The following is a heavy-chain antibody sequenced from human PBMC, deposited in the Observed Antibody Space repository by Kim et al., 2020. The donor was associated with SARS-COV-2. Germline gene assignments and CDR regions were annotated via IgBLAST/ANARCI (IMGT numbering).Heavy chain of an antibody. D-gene: IGHD1-26*01. CDR3: ARTYTGSPGSFDF. V-gene: IGHV3-23*01. Sequence: YADSVKGRFTISRDNSKNTLYLQMNSLRAEDTAVYSCARTYTGSPGSFDFWGQGTLVTVSS. J-gene: IGHJ4*02.